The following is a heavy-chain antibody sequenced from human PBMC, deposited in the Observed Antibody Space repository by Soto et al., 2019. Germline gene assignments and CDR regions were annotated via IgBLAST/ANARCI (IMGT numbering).Heavy chain of an antibody. V-gene: IGHV3-48*01. CDR2: ISSSSSTI. D-gene: IGHD3-22*01. Sequence: EVQLVESGGGLVQPGGSLRLSCAASGFTFSSYGMNWVRQAPGKGLEWVSYISSSSSTIYYADSVKGRFTISRDNAKNSLYLQMNSLRAEDTAVYSCANEDSRLWFSNDYWGQGTLVTGSS. CDR1: GFTFSSYG. CDR3: ANEDSRLWFSNDY. J-gene: IGHJ4*02.